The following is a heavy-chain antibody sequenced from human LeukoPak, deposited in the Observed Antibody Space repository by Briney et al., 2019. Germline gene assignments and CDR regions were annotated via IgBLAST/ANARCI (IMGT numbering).Heavy chain of an antibody. Sequence: PSETLSLTCAVYGGSFSGYYWSWIRQPPGKGLEWIGEINHSGSTNYNPSLKSQVTISVDTSKNQFSLKLSSVTAADTAVYYCARAIAAAGTGWFDPWGQGTLVTVSS. CDR3: ARAIAAAGTGWFDP. CDR1: GGSFSGYY. D-gene: IGHD6-13*01. CDR2: INHSGST. J-gene: IGHJ5*02. V-gene: IGHV4-34*01.